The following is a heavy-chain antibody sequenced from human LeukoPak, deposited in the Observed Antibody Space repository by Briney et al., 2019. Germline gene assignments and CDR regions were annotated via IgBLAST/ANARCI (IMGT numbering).Heavy chain of an antibody. J-gene: IGHJ4*02. CDR2: IIPIFGTA. D-gene: IGHD1-14*01. CDR1: GYSLTSYD. Sequence: GASVKVSCKASGYSLTSYDISWVRQAPGQGLEWMGGIIPIFGTANYAQKFQGRVTITADESTSTAYMELSSLRSEDTAVYYCAREHLGIDYWGQGTLVTVSS. V-gene: IGHV1-69*13. CDR3: AREHLGIDY.